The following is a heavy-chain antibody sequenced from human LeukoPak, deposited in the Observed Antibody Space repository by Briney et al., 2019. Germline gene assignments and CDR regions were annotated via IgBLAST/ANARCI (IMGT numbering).Heavy chain of an antibody. V-gene: IGHV3-73*01. Sequence: PGGSLRLSCAASGFTFSDSVMHWVRQAPGKGLEWVARIRTKVNSYATAYAASVKGRFTISRDDSKNTAYLQMNSLKTEDTAVYYCTRPLYCSGGSCSGTGGYWGQGTLVTVSS. CDR3: TRPLYCSGGSCSGTGGY. J-gene: IGHJ4*02. CDR2: IRTKVNSYAT. D-gene: IGHD2-15*01. CDR1: GFTFSDSV.